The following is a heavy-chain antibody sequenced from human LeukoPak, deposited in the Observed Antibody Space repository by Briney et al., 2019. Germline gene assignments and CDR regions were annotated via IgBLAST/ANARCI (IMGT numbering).Heavy chain of an antibody. CDR2: INHSGST. D-gene: IGHD3-22*01. Sequence: PSETLSLTCAVYGGSFSGYYWSWIRQPPGKGLERIGEINHSGSTNYNPSLKSRVTISVDTSKNQFSLKLSSVTAADTAVYYCARGRLSPDSSGYYRPYYFDYWGQGTLVTVSS. CDR1: GGSFSGYY. CDR3: ARGRLSPDSSGYYRPYYFDY. J-gene: IGHJ4*02. V-gene: IGHV4-34*01.